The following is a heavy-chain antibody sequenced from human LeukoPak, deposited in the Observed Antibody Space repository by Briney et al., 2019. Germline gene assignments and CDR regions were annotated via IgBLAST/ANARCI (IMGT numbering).Heavy chain of an antibody. V-gene: IGHV4-34*01. Sequence: SETLSLTCSVSNYSISTDYYWSWIRQPPGKGLEWIGEINHSGSTNYNPSLKSRVTISVDTSKNQFSLKLSSVTAADTAVYYCARGVGSSSSPYYYYYYYMDVWGKGTTVTVSS. J-gene: IGHJ6*03. CDR3: ARGVGSSSSPYYYYYYYMDV. CDR1: NYSISTDYY. D-gene: IGHD6-6*01. CDR2: INHSGST.